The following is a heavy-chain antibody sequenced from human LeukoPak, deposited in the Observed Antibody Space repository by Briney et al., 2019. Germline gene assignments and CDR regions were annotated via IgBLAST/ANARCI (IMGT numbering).Heavy chain of an antibody. CDR3: ARVPASGWFFDY. V-gene: IGHV4-59*01. D-gene: IGHD6-19*01. CDR1: GDSISSYY. CDR2: IYYSGST. Sequence: SETLSLTCTVSGDSISSYYWSWIRQPPGKGLEWIGYIYYSGSTNYNPSLKSRFTISVDTSKNQISLKLSSVTAADTAVYYCARVPASGWFFDYWGQGTLVTVSS. J-gene: IGHJ4*02.